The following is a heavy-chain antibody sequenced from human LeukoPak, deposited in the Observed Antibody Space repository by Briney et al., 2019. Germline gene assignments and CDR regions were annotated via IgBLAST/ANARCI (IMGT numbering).Heavy chain of an antibody. CDR3: ATESKARVTTED. CDR1: GFTFSSYS. CDR2: ISSSSSTI. D-gene: IGHD4-17*01. V-gene: IGHV3-48*01. J-gene: IGHJ4*02. Sequence: GGSLRLSSAASGFTFSSYSMNWVRQAPGKGLEWLSYISSSSSTIYYADSVKGRFTISRDNAKNSLYLQMNSLRAEDAAVYYCATESKARVTTEDWGQGTLVTVSS.